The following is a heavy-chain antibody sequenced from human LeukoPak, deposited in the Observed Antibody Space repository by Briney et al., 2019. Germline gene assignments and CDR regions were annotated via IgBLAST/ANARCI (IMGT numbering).Heavy chain of an antibody. CDR2: ISYDGSNK. J-gene: IGHJ6*02. V-gene: IGHV3-30-3*01. CDR1: GFTFSSYA. D-gene: IGHD2-8*01. CDR3: ARGPERTGVGSRYYYDMDV. Sequence: GGSLRLSCAASGFTFSSYAMHWVRQAPGKGLEWVAVISYDGSNKYYADSVKGRFTISRDNSKNTLYLQMNSLRAEDTAVYYCARGPERTGVGSRYYYDMDVWGQGTTVTVSS.